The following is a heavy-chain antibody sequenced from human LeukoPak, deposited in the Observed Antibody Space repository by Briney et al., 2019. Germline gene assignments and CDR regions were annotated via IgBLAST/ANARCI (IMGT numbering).Heavy chain of an antibody. Sequence: SVKVSCKASGGTFSSYAISWVRQAPGQGLEWMGGIIPIFGTANYAQKFQGRVTITADESTSTAYMELSRLRSEDTAVNYCARVEGYGSGDYFDYWGQGTLVTVSS. CDR1: GGTFSSYA. CDR2: IIPIFGTA. D-gene: IGHD3-10*01. J-gene: IGHJ4*02. V-gene: IGHV1-69*01. CDR3: ARVEGYGSGDYFDY.